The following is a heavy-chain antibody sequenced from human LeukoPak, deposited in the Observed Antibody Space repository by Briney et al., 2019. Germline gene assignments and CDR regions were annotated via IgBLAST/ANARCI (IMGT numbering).Heavy chain of an antibody. Sequence: GGSLRLSCGASGFPFRSYWMTWVRQAPGEGPEWVANIKQDGSKKSYVDSVKGRFTISRDNAKNSLYLQMNSLRAEDTAIYYCTRVGYIDEGIDYWGQGTLVTVSS. CDR2: IKQDGSKK. V-gene: IGHV3-7*04. CDR3: TRVGYIDEGIDY. J-gene: IGHJ4*02. D-gene: IGHD5-24*01. CDR1: GFPFRSYW.